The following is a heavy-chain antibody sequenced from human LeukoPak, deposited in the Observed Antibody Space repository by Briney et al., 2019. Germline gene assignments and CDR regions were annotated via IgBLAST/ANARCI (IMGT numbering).Heavy chain of an antibody. J-gene: IGHJ4*02. V-gene: IGHV3-30-3*01. CDR1: GFTFSSYA. CDR3: ARVPGYDSSGYFDY. CDR2: ISYDGSNK. D-gene: IGHD3-22*01. Sequence: GGSLRLSCAASGFTFSSYAMHWVRQAPGKGLEWVAVISYDGSNKYYADSVKGRFTISRDNAKNTPYLQMNSLRAEDTAVYYCARVPGYDSSGYFDYWGQGTLVTVSS.